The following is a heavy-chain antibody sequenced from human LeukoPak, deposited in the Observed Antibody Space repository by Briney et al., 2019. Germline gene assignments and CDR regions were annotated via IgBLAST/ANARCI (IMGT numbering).Heavy chain of an antibody. CDR1: GFTFSSYS. Sequence: GGSLRLSCAASGFTFSSYSMNWVRQAPGKGLEWVSYISSSSSTIYYADSVKGRFTISRDNAKNSLYLQMNSLRAEDTAVYYCARDLWEWELSNGVVDYWGQGTLVTVSS. CDR3: ARDLWEWELSNGVVDY. CDR2: ISSSSSTI. J-gene: IGHJ4*02. V-gene: IGHV3-48*04. D-gene: IGHD1-26*01.